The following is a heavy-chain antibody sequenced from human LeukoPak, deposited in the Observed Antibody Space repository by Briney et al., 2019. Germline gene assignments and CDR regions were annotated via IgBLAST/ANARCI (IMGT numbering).Heavy chain of an antibody. CDR2: TYYRSKWYN. Sequence: SQTLSLTCAISGDSVSSKSAAWNWIRQSPSRGLEWLGRTYYRSKWYNDYAVSVQSRITINPDTSKNQFSLQLNSVTPEDTAVYYCARGSNKQWLVTSDAFDIWGQGTMVTVSS. CDR3: ARGSNKQWLVTSDAFDI. CDR1: GDSVSSKSAA. D-gene: IGHD6-19*01. V-gene: IGHV6-1*01. J-gene: IGHJ3*02.